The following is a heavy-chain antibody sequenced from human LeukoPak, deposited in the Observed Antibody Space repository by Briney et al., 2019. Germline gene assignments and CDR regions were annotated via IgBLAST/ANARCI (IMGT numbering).Heavy chain of an antibody. Sequence: GGSLRLSCAASGFTFSSYGMHWVRQAPGKGLEWVAVIWYAGSNKYYADSVKGRFTISRDNSKNTLYLQMNSLRAEDTAVYYCARDQGIAAAGTSYYYYYGMDVWGQGTTVTVSS. CDR1: GFTFSSYG. CDR2: IWYAGSNK. D-gene: IGHD6-13*01. V-gene: IGHV3-33*01. CDR3: ARDQGIAAAGTSYYYYYGMDV. J-gene: IGHJ6*02.